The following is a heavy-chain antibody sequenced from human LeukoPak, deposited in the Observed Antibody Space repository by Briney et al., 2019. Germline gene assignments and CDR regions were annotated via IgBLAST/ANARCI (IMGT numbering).Heavy chain of an antibody. J-gene: IGHJ4*02. Sequence: ASVKVSCKVSGYTLAELSMHWVRQAPGKGIEWMGGFDPEDGETICAQKFQGRVTMTEDTSTDTAYMELSSLRSEDTAVYYCATGEAYSSSWSLDYWGQGTLVTVSS. CDR3: ATGEAYSSSWSLDY. CDR2: FDPEDGET. CDR1: GYTLAELS. D-gene: IGHD6-13*01. V-gene: IGHV1-24*01.